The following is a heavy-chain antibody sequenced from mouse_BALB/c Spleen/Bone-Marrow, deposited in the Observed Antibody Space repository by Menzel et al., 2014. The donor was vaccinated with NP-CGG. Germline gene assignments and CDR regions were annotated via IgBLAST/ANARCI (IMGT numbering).Heavy chain of an antibody. J-gene: IGHJ4*01. CDR3: ARDFITTDAMDY. CDR2: ISSGGSYT. Sequence: EVKLVESGGDLVKPGGSLKLSCAASGFTFSSYGMSWVRQTPDKRLEWVATISSGGSYTYYPDSVKGRCTISRDNAKNTLYLQMSSLKSEDTAMYYCARDFITTDAMDYWGQGTSVTVSS. D-gene: IGHD1-1*01. CDR1: GFTFSSYG. V-gene: IGHV5-6*01.